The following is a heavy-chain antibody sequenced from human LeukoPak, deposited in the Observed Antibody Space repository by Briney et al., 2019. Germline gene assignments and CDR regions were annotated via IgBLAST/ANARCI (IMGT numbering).Heavy chain of an antibody. CDR1: GGSISSSSYY. CDR2: IYYSGST. Sequence: PSETLSLTCTVSGGSISSSSYYWGWIRQPPGKGLEWIGSIYYSGSTYYNPSLKSRVTISVDTSKNQFSLKLSSVTAADTAVYYCARAYGSGSYYNGYYYHYMDVWGKGTTVTISS. D-gene: IGHD3-10*01. V-gene: IGHV4-39*07. CDR3: ARAYGSGSYYNGYYYHYMDV. J-gene: IGHJ6*03.